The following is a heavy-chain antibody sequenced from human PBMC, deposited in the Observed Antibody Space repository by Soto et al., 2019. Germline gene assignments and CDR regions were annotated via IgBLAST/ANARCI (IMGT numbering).Heavy chain of an antibody. J-gene: IGHJ4*02. V-gene: IGHV4-31*03. CDR3: ARIYCSGGSCYSIPPYYFDY. Sequence: SETLSLTCTVSGGSISSGGYYWSWIRQHPGKGLEWIGYIYYSGSTYYNPSLKSRVTISVDTSKNQFSLKLSSVTAADTAVYYCARIYCSGGSCYSIPPYYFDYWGQGTLVTVSS. CDR2: IYYSGST. D-gene: IGHD2-15*01. CDR1: GGSISSGGYY.